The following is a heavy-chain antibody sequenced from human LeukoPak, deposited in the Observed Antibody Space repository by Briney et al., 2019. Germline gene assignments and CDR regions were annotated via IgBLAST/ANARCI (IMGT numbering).Heavy chain of an antibody. CDR3: ARVRGSYAIGY. V-gene: IGHV3-21*01. CDR2: ISSSSNYI. Sequence: GGSLRLSCAASGFTFSSYSMNWVRQAPGKGLEWVSSISSSSNYIYYADSVKGRFTISRDNAKNSLYLQMNSLRADDTAVYYCARVRGSYAIGYWGQGTLVTVSS. CDR1: GFTFSSYS. D-gene: IGHD1-26*01. J-gene: IGHJ4*02.